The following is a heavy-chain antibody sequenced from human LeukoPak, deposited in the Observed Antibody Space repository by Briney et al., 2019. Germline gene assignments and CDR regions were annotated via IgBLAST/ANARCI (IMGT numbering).Heavy chain of an antibody. D-gene: IGHD6-19*01. J-gene: IGHJ4*02. CDR3: ARVSSAGTVRPFDY. Sequence: GGSLRLSCAASGFTFSSYAMHWVRQAPGKGLEWVAVISYDGSNKYYADSVKGRFTISRDTFKNTLYLQMNSLRAEDTAVYYCARVSSAGTVRPFDYWGQETLVTVSS. CDR1: GFTFSSYA. CDR2: ISYDGSNK. V-gene: IGHV3-30*04.